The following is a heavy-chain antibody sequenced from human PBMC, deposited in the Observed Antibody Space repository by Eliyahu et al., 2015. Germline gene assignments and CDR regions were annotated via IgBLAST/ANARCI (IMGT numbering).Heavy chain of an antibody. CDR2: XNHSGST. Sequence: QVQLQQWGAGLLKPSETLSLTCAVXGGSFXXYYWSWIRXPPGKGXEWIGXXNHSGSTNYNPSLKSRVTISVDTSKNQFSLKLSSVTAADTAVYFCAREKFYGDLKRRGFDYWGQGTLVTVSS. CDR3: AREKFYGDLKRRGFDY. D-gene: IGHD4-17*01. CDR1: GGSFXXYY. J-gene: IGHJ4*02. V-gene: IGHV4-34*01.